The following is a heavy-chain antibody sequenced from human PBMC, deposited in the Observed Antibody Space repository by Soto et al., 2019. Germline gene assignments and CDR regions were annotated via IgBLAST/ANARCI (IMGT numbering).Heavy chain of an antibody. V-gene: IGHV4-59*01. CDR3: ARDRGGLRFKAMDV. Sequence: SETLSLTCTVSGGSISSYYWSWIRQPPGKGLEWIGYIYYSGSTNYNPSLKSRVTISVDTSKNQFSLRLSSVTAADTAVYYCARDRGGLRFKAMDVWGQGTTVTVSS. D-gene: IGHD2-15*01. CDR1: GGSISSYY. J-gene: IGHJ6*02. CDR2: IYYSGST.